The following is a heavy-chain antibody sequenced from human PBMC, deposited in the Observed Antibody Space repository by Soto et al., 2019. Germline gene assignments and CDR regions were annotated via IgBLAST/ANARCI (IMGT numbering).Heavy chain of an antibody. CDR2: IDPGDSVT. CDR3: ARGSYLDY. V-gene: IGHV5-10-1*01. J-gene: IGHJ4*02. D-gene: IGHD3-16*01. CDR1: GYSVTNLW. Sequence: DSLTISRKGSGYSVTNLWMHWVRQMPGKGLEWMGGIDPGDSVTTYNPSFQGHVTMSADKSINTAYLQMNSLRADDTAMYYCARGSYLDYWGQGTRVIVSS.